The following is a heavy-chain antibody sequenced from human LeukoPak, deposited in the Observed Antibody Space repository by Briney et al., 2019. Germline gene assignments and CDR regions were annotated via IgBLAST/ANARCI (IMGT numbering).Heavy chain of an antibody. CDR3: ALYCSSTSCYHYYYYGMDV. Sequence: PGGSLRLSCAASGFTFDDYAMHWVRQAPGKGLEWVSGISWNSGSIGYADSVKGRFTISRDNAKNSLYLQMNSLRAEDTAVYYCALYCSSTSCYHYYYYGMDVWGQGTTVTVSS. CDR2: ISWNSGSI. J-gene: IGHJ6*02. V-gene: IGHV3-9*01. D-gene: IGHD2-2*01. CDR1: GFTFDDYA.